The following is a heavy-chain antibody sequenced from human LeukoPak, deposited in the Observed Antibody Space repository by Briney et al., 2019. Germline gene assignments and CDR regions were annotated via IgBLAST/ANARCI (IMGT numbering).Heavy chain of an antibody. J-gene: IGHJ4*02. Sequence: GGSLRLSCAASGFTFSSYGMHWVRQAPGKGLEWVAVIWYDGSNKYYADSVKGRFTISRAYSKNTLYLQMNSLRAEDTAVYYCAKDLEYSSTRFDYWGQGTLVTVSS. V-gene: IGHV3-33*06. CDR1: GFTFSSYG. D-gene: IGHD6-6*01. CDR3: AKDLEYSSTRFDY. CDR2: IWYDGSNK.